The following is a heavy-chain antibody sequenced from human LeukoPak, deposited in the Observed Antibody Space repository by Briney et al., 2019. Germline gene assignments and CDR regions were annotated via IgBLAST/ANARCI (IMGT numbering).Heavy chain of an antibody. CDR3: ARVHPDTAIPLNY. V-gene: IGHV4-34*01. J-gene: IGHJ4*02. Sequence: SETLSLTCAVYGGSFSGYYWSWIRQPPGKGLEWIGEINHSGSTNYNPSPKSRVTVSVDTSKNQFSLKLSSVTAADTAVYYCARVHPDTAIPLNYWGQGNLVTVSS. CDR2: INHSGST. CDR1: GGSFSGYY. D-gene: IGHD5-18*01.